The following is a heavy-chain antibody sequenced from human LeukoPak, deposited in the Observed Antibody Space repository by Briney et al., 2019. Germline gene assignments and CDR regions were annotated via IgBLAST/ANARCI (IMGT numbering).Heavy chain of an antibody. Sequence: PSETLSLTCAVYGGSFSGYYWSWIRQPPGKGLEWIGEINHSGSTNYNPSLKRRVTISVDTSKNQFSLKLSSVTAAYTAVYYCARLHGDYKIDYWGQGTLVTVSS. J-gene: IGHJ4*02. CDR1: GGSFSGYY. D-gene: IGHD4-17*01. V-gene: IGHV4-34*01. CDR3: ARLHGDYKIDY. CDR2: INHSGST.